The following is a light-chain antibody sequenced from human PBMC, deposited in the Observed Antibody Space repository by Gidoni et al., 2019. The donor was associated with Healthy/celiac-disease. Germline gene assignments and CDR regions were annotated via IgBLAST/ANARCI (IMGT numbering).Light chain of an antibody. V-gene: IGKV1-5*03. CDR1: QSISCW. CDR2: TAS. CDR3: QHYNSYHT. Sequence: IQMTQSPSTLSASVGDRVTTTCRASQSISCWLAWYQQKPGKAPKLLNYTASSLESGAPSRISGSGSGTDFTITISILQHDDFANYYRQHYNSYHTFGQGTKLEIK. J-gene: IGKJ2*01.